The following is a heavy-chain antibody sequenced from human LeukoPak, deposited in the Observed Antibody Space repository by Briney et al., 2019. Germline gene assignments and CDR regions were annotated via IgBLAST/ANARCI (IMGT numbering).Heavy chain of an antibody. CDR2: IFFDGTIK. V-gene: IGHV3-30*04. Sequence: GGSQSLACSPYGVIFSNSAVHCARHARSRWLDCVASIFFDGTIKYYADSVKGRSTSSRDNPNNTLYLQVNSLRPEDTAVYYCARFRNVRRGSDAYYFDYWGQGTLVTVSS. J-gene: IGHJ4*02. CDR1: GVIFSNSA. CDR3: ARFRNVRRGSDAYYFDY. D-gene: IGHD5-12*01.